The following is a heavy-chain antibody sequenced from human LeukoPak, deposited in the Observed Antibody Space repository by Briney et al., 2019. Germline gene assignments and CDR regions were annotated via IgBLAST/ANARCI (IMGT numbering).Heavy chain of an antibody. D-gene: IGHD6-13*01. CDR1: GFTFSTYG. CDR2: ISFDGSNT. J-gene: IGHJ4*02. CDR3: AREGGIAAAGLDY. V-gene: IGHV3-30*03. Sequence: GGSLRLSCAASGFTFSTYGMHWVRQAPGKGLEWVAVISFDGSNTYYADSVKGRFTISRDNSMNTLYLQMNSLRAEDTAVYYCAREGGIAAAGLDYWGQGTLVTVSS.